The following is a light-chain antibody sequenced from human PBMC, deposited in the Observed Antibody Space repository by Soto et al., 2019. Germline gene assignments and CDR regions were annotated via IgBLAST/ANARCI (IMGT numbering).Light chain of an antibody. V-gene: IGLV1-40*01. Sequence: QSVLTQPPSVSGAPGQRVTISCTGSSSNIGADYGVHWYQHLPGTAPKLLIYVSNNRPSGVPDRSSGSKSGTSASLAITGLQAEDEADYFCQSYDNSLSGVVFGGGTKLTVL. CDR2: VSN. J-gene: IGLJ2*01. CDR3: QSYDNSLSGVV. CDR1: SSNIGADYG.